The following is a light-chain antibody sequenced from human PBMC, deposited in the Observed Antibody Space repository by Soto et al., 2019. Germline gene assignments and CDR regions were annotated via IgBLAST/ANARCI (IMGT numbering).Light chain of an antibody. CDR1: QSVNSK. CDR2: GAS. CDR3: QQYSSYSWT. Sequence: EIVMTQSPATLSVSPGERATLSCRASQSVNSKLAWYQQKPGRAPRLLIYGASTRATGIPARFSGSGSGTEFTLTISSLQPDDFATYYCQQYSSYSWTVGQGTKVDIK. J-gene: IGKJ1*01. V-gene: IGKV3-15*01.